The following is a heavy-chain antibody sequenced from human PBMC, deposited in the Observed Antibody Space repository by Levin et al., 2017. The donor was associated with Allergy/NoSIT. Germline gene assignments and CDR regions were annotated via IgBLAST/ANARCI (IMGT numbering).Heavy chain of an antibody. CDR1: GFTFSSYG. Sequence: GGSLRLSCAASGFTFSSYGMHWVRQAPGKGLEWVAVISYDGSNKYYADSVKGRFTISRDNSKNTLYLQMNSLRAEDTAVYYCAKRLLWFGEPSTNAFDIWGQGTMVTVSS. CDR3: AKRLLWFGEPSTNAFDI. D-gene: IGHD3-10*01. V-gene: IGHV3-30*18. J-gene: IGHJ3*02. CDR2: ISYDGSNK.